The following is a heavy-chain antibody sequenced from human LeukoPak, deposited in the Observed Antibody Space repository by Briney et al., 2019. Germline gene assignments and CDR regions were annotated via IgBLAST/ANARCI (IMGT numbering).Heavy chain of an antibody. CDR3: ARGPPVYCSSTSCYRVGYYYYMDV. V-gene: IGHV1-2*02. CDR1: GYTFTGYY. Sequence: ASVKVSCKASGYTFTGYYMHWVRQAPGQGLEWMGWINPNSGGTNYAQKLQGRVTMTRDTSISTAYMELSRLRSDDTAVYYCARGPPVYCSSTSCYRVGYYYYMDVWGKGTTVTVS. CDR2: INPNSGGT. D-gene: IGHD2-2*02. J-gene: IGHJ6*03.